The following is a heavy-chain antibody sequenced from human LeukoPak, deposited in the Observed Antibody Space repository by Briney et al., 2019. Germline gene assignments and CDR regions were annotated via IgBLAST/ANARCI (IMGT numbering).Heavy chain of an antibody. V-gene: IGHV3-30*03. D-gene: IGHD7-27*01. J-gene: IGHJ4*02. CDR2: MSYDGSNK. CDR1: GFTFSSYE. Sequence: GSLRLSCAASGFTFSSYEMNWVRQAPGKGLEWVAVMSYDGSNKYYADSVKGRFTISRDNSKNTLYLQMNSLRAEDTAVYYCARGAPWGGYFDYWGQGTLVTVSS. CDR3: ARGAPWGGYFDY.